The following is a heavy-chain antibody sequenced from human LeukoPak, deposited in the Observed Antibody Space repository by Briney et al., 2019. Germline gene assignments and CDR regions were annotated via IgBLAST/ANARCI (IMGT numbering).Heavy chain of an antibody. Sequence: GESLKISCKGSGYSFTSYWIGWVRQMPGKGLGWMGIIYPGDSDTRYSPSFQGQVTISADKSISTAYLQWSSLKASDTAMYYCARHGGYYDSSGYTDYWGQGTLVTVSS. CDR1: GYSFTSYW. CDR3: ARHGGYYDSSGYTDY. J-gene: IGHJ4*02. CDR2: IYPGDSDT. D-gene: IGHD3-22*01. V-gene: IGHV5-51*01.